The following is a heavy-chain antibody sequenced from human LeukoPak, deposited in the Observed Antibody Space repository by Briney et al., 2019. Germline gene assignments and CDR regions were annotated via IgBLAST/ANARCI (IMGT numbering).Heavy chain of an antibody. CDR3: ARGGQYVLHYDSSGYPPRGH. J-gene: IGHJ4*02. V-gene: IGHV1-46*01. CDR1: GYTFATYY. CDR2: INPSVGST. D-gene: IGHD3-22*01. Sequence: ASVKLSCKASGYTFATYYLHWVRQVPGQGLEWMGIINPSVGSTSYAQKFQGRVTLTTDTSTSTVYMELSSLRSDDTAVYYCARGGQYVLHYDSSGYPPRGHWGQGTLVTVSS.